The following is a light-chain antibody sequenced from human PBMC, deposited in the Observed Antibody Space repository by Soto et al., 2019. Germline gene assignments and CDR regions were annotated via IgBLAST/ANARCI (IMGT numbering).Light chain of an antibody. Sequence: DIVITQSPATLSVAPGERVTFSCRASQGVSRKLAWYQHKPGQAPRLLIYGASIRAIGVPDRFSGSGSGTDFTFTISSLQSEDSAIYYCQQYFRWPPWTFGQGTKVDIK. CDR1: QGVSRK. V-gene: IGKV3-15*01. CDR3: QQYFRWPPWT. CDR2: GAS. J-gene: IGKJ1*01.